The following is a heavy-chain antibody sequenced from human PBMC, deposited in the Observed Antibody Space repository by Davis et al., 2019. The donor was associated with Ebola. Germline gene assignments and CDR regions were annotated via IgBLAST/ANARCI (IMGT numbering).Heavy chain of an antibody. J-gene: IGHJ3*02. D-gene: IGHD5-12*01. V-gene: IGHV1-18*01. CDR1: GGTFNSDA. CDR2: INPYTGDT. Sequence: ASVKVSCKASGGTFNSDAASWVRQAPGQGLEWVGWINPYTGDTKYSQKFQGRVTITRDTSATTAYMDLSSLRSEDTALYYCTTPGGQDSGYDVFDIWGQGTMVTVSS. CDR3: TTPGGQDSGYDVFDI.